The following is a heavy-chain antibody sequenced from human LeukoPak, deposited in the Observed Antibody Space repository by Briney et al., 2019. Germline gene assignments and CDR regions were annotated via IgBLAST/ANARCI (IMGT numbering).Heavy chain of an antibody. V-gene: IGHV4-34*01. CDR2: INHSGST. CDR1: GGSFSGYY. CDR3: ARGVIQFDP. Sequence: SETLSLTCAVYGGSFSGYYWSWIRQPPGKGLEWIGEINHSGSTNYNPSLKSRVTISVDTSKNRFSLKLSSVTAADTAVYYCARGVIQFDPWGQGTLVTVSS. J-gene: IGHJ5*02.